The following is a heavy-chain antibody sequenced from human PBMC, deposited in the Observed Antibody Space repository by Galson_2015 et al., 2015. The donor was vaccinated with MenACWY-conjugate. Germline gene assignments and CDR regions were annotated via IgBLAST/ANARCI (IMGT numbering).Heavy chain of an antibody. CDR3: ARVMYSGSYGYYYGMDV. D-gene: IGHD1-26*01. Sequence: SLRLSCAASGFTFSSYSMNWVRQAPGKGLEWVSSISISSTYVYYADSVKGRFTISRDDAKNSLYLQMNSLRAEDTAVYYCARVMYSGSYGYYYGMDVWGQGTTVTVSS. CDR1: GFTFSSYS. CDR2: ISISSTYV. J-gene: IGHJ6*02. V-gene: IGHV3-21*01.